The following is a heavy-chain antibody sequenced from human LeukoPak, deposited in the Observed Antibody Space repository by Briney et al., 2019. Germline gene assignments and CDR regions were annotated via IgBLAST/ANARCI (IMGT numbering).Heavy chain of an antibody. Sequence: SETLSLTCTVSGYSISSGYYWGWIRQPPGKGLEWIGYIYYSGSTNYNPSLKSRVTISVDTSKNQFSLKLSSVTAAGTAVYYCARQLTGYSSDLFDPWGQGTLVTVSS. CDR2: IYYSGST. CDR3: ARQLTGYSSDLFDP. D-gene: IGHD6-19*01. J-gene: IGHJ5*02. V-gene: IGHV4-38-2*02. CDR1: GYSISSGYY.